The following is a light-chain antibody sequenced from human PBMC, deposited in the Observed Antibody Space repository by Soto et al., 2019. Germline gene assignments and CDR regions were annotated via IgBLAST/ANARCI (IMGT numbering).Light chain of an antibody. Sequence: QSVLTQPASVSGSPGQSITISCAGTSSDVGGYNYVSWYQHHPGIAPKLMIYAVSSRPSGVSYRFSGSKSGNTASLTISGLQPEDEADYYCCSYTGNSSLVFGEGTKVTVL. CDR3: CSYTGNSSLV. J-gene: IGLJ2*01. V-gene: IGLV2-14*01. CDR2: AVS. CDR1: SSDVGGYNY.